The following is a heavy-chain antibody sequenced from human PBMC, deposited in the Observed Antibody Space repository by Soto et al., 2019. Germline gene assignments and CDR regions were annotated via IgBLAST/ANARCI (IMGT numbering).Heavy chain of an antibody. D-gene: IGHD3-16*01. CDR2: IYNSGST. J-gene: IGHJ3*02. Sequence: SETLSLTCTVSGGSISSGDYYWNWIRQPPGKGLEWIGFIYNSGSTYYNPSLKSRVTISVDTSKNQFSLKLTSVTAADTAVYYCARNDYDYVWESPGGDAFDIWGQGTLVTV. CDR3: ARNDYDYVWESPGGDAFDI. CDR1: GGSISSGDYY. V-gene: IGHV4-30-4*01.